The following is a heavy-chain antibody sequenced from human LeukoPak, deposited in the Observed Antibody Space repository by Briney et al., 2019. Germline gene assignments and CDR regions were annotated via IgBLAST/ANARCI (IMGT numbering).Heavy chain of an antibody. J-gene: IGHJ4*02. CDR3: AVGDYGFVY. CDR2: IKKDGSEK. CDR1: RFTPCSYW. V-gene: IGHV3-7*01. D-gene: IGHD4-17*01. Sequence: GGSLRLSCAASRFTPCSYWMSWVPEAPGKGLEGGARIKKDGSEKDFVDSVKGRFAISRDNTKNSLYLQMNSLRAEDTAVYYWAVGDYGFVYWGEGALVTVSS.